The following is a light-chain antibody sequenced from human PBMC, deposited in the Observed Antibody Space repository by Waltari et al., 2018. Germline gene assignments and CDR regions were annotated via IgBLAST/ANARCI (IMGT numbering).Light chain of an antibody. V-gene: IGKV1-9*01. CDR2: AAS. Sequence: DIQLTQSPSFLSASVGDRVTITCRASQDITEYLVWYQQKPGKAPKLLIYAASNLQSGVPSRFSGGGSGTRFSLTINRLQPEDFATYYCQQVKSYPLTFGGGTKVEIK. CDR1: QDITEY. CDR3: QQVKSYPLT. J-gene: IGKJ4*01.